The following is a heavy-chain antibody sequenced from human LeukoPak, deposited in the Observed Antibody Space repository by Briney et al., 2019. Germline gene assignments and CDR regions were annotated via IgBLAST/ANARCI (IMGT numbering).Heavy chain of an antibody. V-gene: IGHV3-11*01. D-gene: IGHD6-13*01. Sequence: PGGSLRLSCAASGFTFSDYYLSWIRQAPGKGLEWVAYISSSGSTIYYADSVNGRFTISRDTAKNSLYLQMNSLRAEDRAVYYCARDPAQGSSLYRPHNWFDPWGQGALVTVSS. CDR1: GFTFSDYY. CDR2: ISSSGSTI. J-gene: IGHJ5*02. CDR3: ARDPAQGSSLYRPHNWFDP.